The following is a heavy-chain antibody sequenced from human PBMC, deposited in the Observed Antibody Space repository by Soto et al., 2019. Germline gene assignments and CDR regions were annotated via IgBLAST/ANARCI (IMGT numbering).Heavy chain of an antibody. CDR1: GFTFSSYG. CDR2: ISYDGRNK. CDR3: AKASHKADYGGYYFDY. D-gene: IGHD4-17*01. J-gene: IGHJ4*02. Sequence: GGSLRLSCAASGFTFSSYGMHWVRQAPGKGLEWVAVISYDGRNKYYADAVRGRFTISRDNSKNTLYLQMNSLRAEDTAVYYCAKASHKADYGGYYFDYWGQGTLVTVSS. V-gene: IGHV3-30*18.